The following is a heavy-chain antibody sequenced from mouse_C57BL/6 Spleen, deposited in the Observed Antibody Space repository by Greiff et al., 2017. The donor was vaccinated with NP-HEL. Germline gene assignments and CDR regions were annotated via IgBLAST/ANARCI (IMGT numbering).Heavy chain of an antibody. D-gene: IGHD1-1*01. V-gene: IGHV1-64*01. Sequence: QVHVKQPGAELVKPGASVKLSCKASGYTFTSYWMHWVKQRPGQGLEWIGMIHPNSGSTNYNEKFKSKATLTVDKSSSTAYMQLSSLTSEDSAVYYCARSGGSSYAMDYWGQGTSVTVSS. CDR1: GYTFTSYW. CDR3: ARSGGSSYAMDY. CDR2: IHPNSGST. J-gene: IGHJ4*01.